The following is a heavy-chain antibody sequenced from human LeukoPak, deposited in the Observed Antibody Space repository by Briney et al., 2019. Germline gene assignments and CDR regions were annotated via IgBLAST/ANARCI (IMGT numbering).Heavy chain of an antibody. CDR3: ARASYGDYYYYYYMDV. V-gene: IGHV4-59*01. D-gene: IGHD4-17*01. Sequence: SETLSLTCTVSGGSISSYYWSWIRQPPGKGLEWIGYIYYSGSTNYNPSLKSRVTISVDTSKNQFSLKLSSVTAADTAVYYCARASYGDYYYYYYMDVWGKGTTVTISS. CDR1: GGSISSYY. J-gene: IGHJ6*03. CDR2: IYYSGST.